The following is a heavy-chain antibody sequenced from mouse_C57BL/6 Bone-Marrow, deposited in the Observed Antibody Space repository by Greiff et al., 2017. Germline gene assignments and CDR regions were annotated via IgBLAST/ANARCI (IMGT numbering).Heavy chain of an antibody. D-gene: IGHD1-1*01. CDR2: ISNGGGST. V-gene: IGHV5-12*01. CDR3: ARRVYGNYFDY. J-gene: IGHJ2*01. CDR1: GFTFSDYY. Sequence: DVMLVESGGGLVQPGGSLKLSCAASGFTFSDYYMYWVRQTPEKRLEWVAYISNGGGSTYYPDTVKGRFTISRDNAKNTLYLQMSRLKSEDTAMYYCARRVYGNYFDYWGQGTTLTVSS.